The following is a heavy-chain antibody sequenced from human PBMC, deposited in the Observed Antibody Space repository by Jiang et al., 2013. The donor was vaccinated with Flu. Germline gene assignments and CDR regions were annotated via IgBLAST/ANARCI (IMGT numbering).Heavy chain of an antibody. J-gene: IGHJ4*02. D-gene: IGHD3-3*01. CDR3: AISGVVNSAYSFDY. CDR1: GGSISRSDYF. V-gene: IGHV4-39*01. CDR2: IYYSGST. Sequence: LLKPSETLSLTCTVSGGSISRSDYFWGWIRQPPGKGLEWIGTIYYSGSTYYNPSLKSRVSTSVDTAKNQFSLKLSSVTAADTAVYYCAISGVVNSAYSFDYWGQGTLVTVSS.